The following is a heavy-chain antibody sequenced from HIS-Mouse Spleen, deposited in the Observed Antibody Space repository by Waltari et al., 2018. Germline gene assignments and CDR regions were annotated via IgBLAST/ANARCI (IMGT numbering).Heavy chain of an antibody. D-gene: IGHD3-10*01. V-gene: IGHV4-34*01. CDR3: ARQSITMVRRAFDI. J-gene: IGHJ3*02. CDR2: INHSGST. Sequence: QVQLQRRGAGLLKPSETLSLTCAVYGGSFRGYYWSWISQRPGKGLEWIGEINHSGSTNDNPSLKSRVTISVDTSKNKFALKLISVTGADTAVYYCARQSITMVRRAFDIWGQGTMVTVSS. CDR1: GGSFRGYY.